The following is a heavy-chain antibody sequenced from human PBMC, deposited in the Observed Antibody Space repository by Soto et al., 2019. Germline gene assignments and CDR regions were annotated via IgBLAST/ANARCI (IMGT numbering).Heavy chain of an antibody. D-gene: IGHD2-21*02. J-gene: IGHJ4*02. Sequence: SETLSLTCVVSGESISSSSYYWWWIRHPPGKGLEWIGSIYYSGRTYYNPSFKSRVTISIDTSKNQFSLKLSSVTATDTAVYYCARQRTTVVTQAYFDHWGQGALVTVSS. CDR2: IYYSGRT. CDR3: ARQRTTVVTQAYFDH. V-gene: IGHV4-39*01. CDR1: GESISSSSYY.